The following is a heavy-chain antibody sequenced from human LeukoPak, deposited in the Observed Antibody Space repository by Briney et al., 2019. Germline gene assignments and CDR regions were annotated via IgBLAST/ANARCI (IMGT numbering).Heavy chain of an antibody. V-gene: IGHV1-46*01. Sequence: ASVKVSCKASGYTFTSYYMHWVRQAPGQGLEWMGIINPSGGSTSYAQKFQGRVTITADKSTSTAYMELSSLRSEDTAVYYCARDLHMDVWGQGTTVTVSS. CDR3: ARDLHMDV. CDR1: GYTFTSYY. CDR2: INPSGGST. J-gene: IGHJ6*02.